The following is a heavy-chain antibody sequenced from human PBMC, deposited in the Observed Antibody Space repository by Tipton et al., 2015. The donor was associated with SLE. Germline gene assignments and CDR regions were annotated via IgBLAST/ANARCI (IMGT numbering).Heavy chain of an antibody. D-gene: IGHD5/OR15-5a*01. V-gene: IGHV1-18*01. Sequence: QSGPEVKKPGASVKVSCKASSYSFTSYGISWVRQAPGQGLEWMGWISPYDGHTKNAQKFQGRITISTDTSTSTAYMELRSLRSDDTAVYYCARDGSTMDWFDPWGQGTLVTVSS. J-gene: IGHJ5*02. CDR3: ARDGSTMDWFDP. CDR2: ISPYDGHT. CDR1: SYSFTSYG.